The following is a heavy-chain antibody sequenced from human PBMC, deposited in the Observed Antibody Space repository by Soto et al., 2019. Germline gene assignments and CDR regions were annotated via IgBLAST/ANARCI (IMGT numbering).Heavy chain of an antibody. CDR3: VTVNLVGAAYYFDY. J-gene: IGHJ4*02. V-gene: IGHV4-30-4*01. CDR1: GGSIRNGDYY. Sequence: KPSETLSLTCTVSGGSIRNGDYYWGWIRQPPGKGLEWIGYVYYSGTTYSHPSLNSRVSISVDTSGNQFSLRLTSVTAADTAVYYCVTVNLVGAAYYFDYWGPGTLVTVSS. CDR2: VYYSGTT. D-gene: IGHD1-26*01.